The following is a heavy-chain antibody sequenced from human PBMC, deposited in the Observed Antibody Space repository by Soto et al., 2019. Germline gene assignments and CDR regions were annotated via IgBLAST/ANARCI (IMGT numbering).Heavy chain of an antibody. CDR3: AKDKGVFNWATSYFDY. CDR1: GFTFSNYA. V-gene: IGHV3-30*18. Sequence: QVQLVESGGGVVQPGRSLRLSCAASGFTFSNYAMHWVRQAPGKGLEWVALTSYDRNNEYYTDSVKGRFTISRDNSKNTLFLQMNSPRPEDTAVYYCAKDKGVFNWATSYFDYWGQGALVTVSS. D-gene: IGHD1-1*01. J-gene: IGHJ4*02. CDR2: TSYDRNNE.